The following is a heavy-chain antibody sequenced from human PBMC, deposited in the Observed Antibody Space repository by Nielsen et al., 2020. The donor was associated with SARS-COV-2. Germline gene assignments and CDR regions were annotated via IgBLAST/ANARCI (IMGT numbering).Heavy chain of an antibody. CDR1: GFTFSNAW. CDR2: IKSKTDGGTT. Sequence: GESLKISCAASGFTFSNAWMSWVRQAPGKGLEWVGRIKSKTDGGTTDYAAPVKGRFTISRDDSKNTLYLQMNSLKTEDTAVYYCTTCTAPIAAAIYYYYYYMDVWGKGTTVTVSS. V-gene: IGHV3-15*01. D-gene: IGHD6-13*01. J-gene: IGHJ6*03. CDR3: TTCTAPIAAAIYYYYYYMDV.